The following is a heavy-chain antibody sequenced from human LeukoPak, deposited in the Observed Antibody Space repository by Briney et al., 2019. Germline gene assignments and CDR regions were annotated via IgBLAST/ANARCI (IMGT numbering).Heavy chain of an antibody. CDR1: GFTFSSYA. V-gene: IGHV3-23*01. Sequence: PGGSLRLSCAASGFTFSSYAMSWVRQAPGKGLEWVSAISGSGGSTYYAGSVKGRFTISRDNSKNTLYPQMNSLRAEDTAVYYCAKDLRSSGWYEGGFDPWGQGTLVTVS. CDR2: ISGSGGST. CDR3: AKDLRSSGWYEGGFDP. D-gene: IGHD6-19*01. J-gene: IGHJ5*02.